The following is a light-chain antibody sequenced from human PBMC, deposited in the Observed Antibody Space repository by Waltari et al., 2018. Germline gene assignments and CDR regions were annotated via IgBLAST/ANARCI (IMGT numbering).Light chain of an antibody. Sequence: DIQMTPSPSSLSASVGDRVTITCRASQSISMYLNWYQQKPGKAPRLLIYSASRLQSGVPSRFSGSGSGTDFTLTITRLQPEDSATYFCQQTYSIPYTFGQGTKLEI. CDR3: QQTYSIPYT. CDR2: SAS. J-gene: IGKJ2*01. V-gene: IGKV1-39*01. CDR1: QSISMY.